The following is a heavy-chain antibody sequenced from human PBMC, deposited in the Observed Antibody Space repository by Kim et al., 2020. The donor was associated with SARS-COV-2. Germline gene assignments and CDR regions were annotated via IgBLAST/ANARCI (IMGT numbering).Heavy chain of an antibody. J-gene: IGHJ5*02. V-gene: IGHV5-51*01. Sequence: SPSFQGQVTISADKSISTAYLQWSSLKASDTAMYYCARWQLAPEINWFDPWGQGTLVTVSS. CDR3: ARWQLAPEINWFDP. D-gene: IGHD6-13*01.